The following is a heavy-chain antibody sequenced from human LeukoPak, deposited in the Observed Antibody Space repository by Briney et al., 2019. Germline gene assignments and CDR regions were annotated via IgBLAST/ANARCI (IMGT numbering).Heavy chain of an antibody. CDR1: GFTFDDYG. V-gene: IGHV3-20*04. Sequence: GGSLRLSCAASGFTFDDYGMSWVRQAPGKGLEGVSDISWNGGSTGYADSVKGRFTISRDNAKNSLYLQMNSLRVEDTALYYCAKVGPPYSLDYWGQGTLVTVSS. J-gene: IGHJ4*02. CDR3: AKVGPPYSLDY. CDR2: ISWNGGST.